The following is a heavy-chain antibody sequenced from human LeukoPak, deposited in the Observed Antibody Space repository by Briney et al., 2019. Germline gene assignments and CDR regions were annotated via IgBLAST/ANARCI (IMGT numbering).Heavy chain of an antibody. CDR2: IWYNGKNK. CDR3: VRDPSNSGWAFDY. CDR1: GFTFSTYA. J-gene: IGHJ4*02. Sequence: GGSLRLSCAASGFTFSTYAMHWVRQAPGKGLEWVAMIWYNGKNKHYADSVKGRFTISRDNSKNTLDLQMNSLRTDDTAVYYCVRDPSNSGWAFDYWGQGTLVTVSS. D-gene: IGHD6-19*01. V-gene: IGHV3-33*01.